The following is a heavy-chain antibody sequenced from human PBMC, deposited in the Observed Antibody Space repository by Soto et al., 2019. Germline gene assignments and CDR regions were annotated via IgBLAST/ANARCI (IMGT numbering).Heavy chain of an antibody. CDR3: ARSPAHPGLSSGYYGPFDY. CDR2: ISAYNGNT. V-gene: IGHV1-18*01. CDR1: GYTFTSYG. J-gene: IGHJ4*02. Sequence: QVQLVQSGAEVKKPGASVKVSCKASGYTFTSYGISWVRQAPGQGLEWMGWISAYNGNTHYAQKLQGRVTMTTDTATSTAYMELRSLRSDDTAVYYCARSPAHPGLSSGYYGPFDYWGQGTLVTVSS. D-gene: IGHD3-22*01.